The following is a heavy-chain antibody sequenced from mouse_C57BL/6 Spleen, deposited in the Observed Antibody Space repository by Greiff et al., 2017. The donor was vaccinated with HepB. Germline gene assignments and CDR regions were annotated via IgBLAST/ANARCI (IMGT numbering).Heavy chain of an antibody. J-gene: IGHJ4*01. CDR2: IYPGSGNT. CDR1: GYTFTDYY. V-gene: IGHV1-76*01. Sequence: QVQLQQSGAELVRPGASVKLSCKASGYTFTDYYINWVKQRPGQGLEWIARIYPGSGNTYYNEKFKGKATLTAEKSSSTAYMQLSSLTSEDSAVYCCARKGSYAMDDWGQGTSVTVSS. CDR3: ARKGSYAMDD.